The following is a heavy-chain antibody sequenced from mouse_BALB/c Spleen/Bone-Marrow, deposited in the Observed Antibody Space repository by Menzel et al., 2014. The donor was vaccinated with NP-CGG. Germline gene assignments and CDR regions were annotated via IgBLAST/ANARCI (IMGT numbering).Heavy chain of an antibody. D-gene: IGHD1-2*01. CDR1: GYTFTTYT. V-gene: IGHV1-4*01. CDR3: AREGIHYPFAY. J-gene: IGHJ3*01. CDR2: IIPSSGYT. Sequence: VQLQQSGAELARPGASVKMSCKASGYTFTTYTIHWMKQRPGQGLEWIGYIIPSSGYTNYNQKFKDKATLTVDKSSSTAYMQLKSLTSEDSAVYYCAREGIHYPFAYWGQGTLVAVSA.